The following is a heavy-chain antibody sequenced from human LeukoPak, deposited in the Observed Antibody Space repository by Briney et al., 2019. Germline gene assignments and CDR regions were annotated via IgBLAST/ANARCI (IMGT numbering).Heavy chain of an antibody. CDR2: INPSGGST. D-gene: IGHD2-21*01. J-gene: IGHJ4*02. Sequence: ASVKVSCKASGYTFTSYYMHWVRQAPGQGLEWMGIINPSGGSTSYAQRFQGRVTMTRDTSTSTVYMELSSLRYEDTAVYYCARVGEGGVNLRIYYFHYWGQGTLVTVSS. V-gene: IGHV1-46*01. CDR3: ARVGEGGVNLRIYYFHY. CDR1: GYTFTSYY.